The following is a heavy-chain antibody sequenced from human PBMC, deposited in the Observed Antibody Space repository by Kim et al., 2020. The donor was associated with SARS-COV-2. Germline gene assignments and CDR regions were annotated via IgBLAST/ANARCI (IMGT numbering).Heavy chain of an antibody. CDR2: ISSTSNYI. CDR1: GFIFSDYS. CDR3: ARDGGEAQLEEGHIAHF. Sequence: GGSLRLSCEGSGFIFSDYSMHWIRQAPGKGLEWVSYISSTSNYIHYADSVKGRFTISRDNAKKSLFLQMKSLRVEDTAVYYCARDGGEAQLEEGHIAHF. D-gene: IGHD1-1*01. V-gene: IGHV3-21*01. J-gene: IGHJ4*01.